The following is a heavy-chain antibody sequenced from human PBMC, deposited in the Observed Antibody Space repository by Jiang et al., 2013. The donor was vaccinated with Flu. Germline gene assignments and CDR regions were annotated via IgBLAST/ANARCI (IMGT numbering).Heavy chain of an antibody. D-gene: IGHD3-10*01. CDR3: AWFGELLYGMDV. CDR1: GGSFSGYY. CDR2: INHSGST. V-gene: IGHV4-34*01. J-gene: IGHJ6*02. Sequence: LLKPSETLSLTCAVYGGSFSGYYWSWIRQPPGKGLEWIGEINHSGSTNYNPSLKSRVTISVDTSKNQFSLKLSSVTAADTAVYYCAWFGELLYGMDVWGQGTTVTVSS.